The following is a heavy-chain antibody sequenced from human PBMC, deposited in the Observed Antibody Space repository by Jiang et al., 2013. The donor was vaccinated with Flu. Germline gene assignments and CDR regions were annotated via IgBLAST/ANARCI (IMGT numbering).Heavy chain of an antibody. D-gene: IGHD3-10*02. CDR3: ARDVQGDGTFDY. Sequence: TMTRDTSTSTVYMELSSLRSEDTAVYYCARDVQGDGTFDYWGQGTLVTVSS. J-gene: IGHJ4*02. V-gene: IGHV1-46*01.